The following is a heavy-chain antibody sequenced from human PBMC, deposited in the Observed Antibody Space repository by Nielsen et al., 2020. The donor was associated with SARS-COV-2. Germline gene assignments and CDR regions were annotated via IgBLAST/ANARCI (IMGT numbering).Heavy chain of an antibody. CDR1: GGSISSGGYY. CDR3: ARDLANMVRGVPDMSNHAFDI. D-gene: IGHD3-10*01. CDR2: IYYSGST. Sequence: SETLSLTCTVSGGSISSGGYYWSWIRQHPGKGLEWIGYIYYSGSTYYNPSLKSRVTISVDTSKNQFSLKLSSVTAADTAVYYCARDLANMVRGVPDMSNHAFDIWGQGTMVTVSS. J-gene: IGHJ3*02. V-gene: IGHV4-31*03.